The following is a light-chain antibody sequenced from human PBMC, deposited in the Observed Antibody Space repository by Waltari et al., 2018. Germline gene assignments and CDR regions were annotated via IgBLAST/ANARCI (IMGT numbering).Light chain of an antibody. Sequence: VVMTQCLAILSESPGGRATLSCRASQSIATNLAWYQQRRGQAPRLLIFDASTRATSISGRFSGSGSGTEFTLTISSLQSEDSAVYYCQQYNRWPPITFGQGTRLEIK. J-gene: IGKJ5*01. V-gene: IGKV3-15*01. CDR1: QSIATN. CDR3: QQYNRWPPIT. CDR2: DAS.